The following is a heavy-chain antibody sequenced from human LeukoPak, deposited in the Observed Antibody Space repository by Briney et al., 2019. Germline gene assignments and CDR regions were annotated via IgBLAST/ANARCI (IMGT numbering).Heavy chain of an antibody. CDR3: ARAYYDSSGYYFDY. Sequence: GGSLRLSCAASGFTVSSNYMSWVRQAPGKGLEWVSVIYSGGSTYYADSVKGRFTISRDNSKNTPYLQMNSLRAEDTAVYYCARAYYDSSGYYFDYWGQGTLVTVSS. CDR1: GFTVSSNY. D-gene: IGHD3-22*01. V-gene: IGHV3-66*01. CDR2: IYSGGST. J-gene: IGHJ4*02.